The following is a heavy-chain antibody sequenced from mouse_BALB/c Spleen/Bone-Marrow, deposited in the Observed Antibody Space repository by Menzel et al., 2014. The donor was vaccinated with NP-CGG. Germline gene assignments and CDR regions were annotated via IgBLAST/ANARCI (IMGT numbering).Heavy chain of an antibody. CDR3: AREGITTVVKMDY. D-gene: IGHD1-1*01. V-gene: IGHV1-9*01. CDR1: GYTFSSYW. CDR2: ILPGSGNT. Sequence: QVQLKQSGAELMKPGASVKISCKATGYTFSSYWIEWVKQRPGHGLEWIGEILPGSGNTNYNEKFKDKATFTADTSSNTAYMQLSSLTSEDSAVYYCAREGITTVVKMDYWGQGTSVTVSS. J-gene: IGHJ4*01.